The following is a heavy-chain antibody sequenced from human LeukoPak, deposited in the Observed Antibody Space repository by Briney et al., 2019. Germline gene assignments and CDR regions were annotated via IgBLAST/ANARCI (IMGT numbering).Heavy chain of an antibody. CDR3: ARGRYYYYGMDV. V-gene: IGHV3-33*01. CDR2: IWYDGSNK. Sequence: GGSLRLSSAASGFTFSSYGMHWVRQAPGKGLEWVAVIWYDGSNKYYADSVKGRFTISRDNSKNTLYLQMNSLRAEDTAVYYCARGRYYYYGMDVWGQGTTVTVSS. J-gene: IGHJ6*02. CDR1: GFTFSSYG.